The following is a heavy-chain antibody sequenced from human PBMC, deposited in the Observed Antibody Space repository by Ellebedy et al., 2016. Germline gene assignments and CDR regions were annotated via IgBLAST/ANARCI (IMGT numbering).Heavy chain of an antibody. CDR3: ARSGWTYYYYGMDV. Sequence: GGSLRLSXAASGFTFSSYDMHWVRQATGKGLEWVSAIGTAGDTYYPGSVKGRFTISRENAKNSLYLQMNSLRAGDTAVYYCARSGWTYYYYGMDVWGQGTTVTVSS. CDR2: IGTAGDT. J-gene: IGHJ6*02. CDR1: GFTFSSYD. V-gene: IGHV3-13*01. D-gene: IGHD6-19*01.